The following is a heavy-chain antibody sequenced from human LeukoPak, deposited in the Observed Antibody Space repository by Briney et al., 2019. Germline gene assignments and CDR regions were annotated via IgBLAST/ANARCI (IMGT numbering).Heavy chain of an antibody. CDR3: ARVTAGIGFFQH. Sequence: SETLSLTCTVSGGSISSYYWSRIRQPAGKGLEWIGYIYYSGSTNYNPSLKSRVTTSVDTSKNQLSLKLSSVTAADTAVYYCARVTAGIGFFQHWGQGTLVTVSS. CDR1: GGSISSYY. D-gene: IGHD6-13*01. V-gene: IGHV4-59*08. CDR2: IYYSGST. J-gene: IGHJ1*01.